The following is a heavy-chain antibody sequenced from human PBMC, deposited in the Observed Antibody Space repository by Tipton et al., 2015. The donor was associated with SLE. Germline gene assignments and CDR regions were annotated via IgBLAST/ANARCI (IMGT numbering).Heavy chain of an antibody. V-gene: IGHV4-59*08. J-gene: IGHJ4*02. Sequence: TLSLTCNVSGDSVTSHYWTWIRQPPGKGLEWIGYMYYIGSPNYYSGRTYYNPSLESRITISIDTSKSQFSLRLTSVTAADTAIYFCVRHPASYPYFDSWGQGTVVTVSS. CDR3: VRHPASYPYFDS. CDR1: GDSVTSHY. CDR2: MYYIGSPNYYSGRT.